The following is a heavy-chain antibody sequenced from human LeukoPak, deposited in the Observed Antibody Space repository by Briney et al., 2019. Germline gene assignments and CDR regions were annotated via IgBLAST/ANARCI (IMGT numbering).Heavy chain of an antibody. V-gene: IGHV4-59*08. CDR1: GDSINTYS. D-gene: IGHD2-8*01. J-gene: IGHJ5*02. CDR2: IYYSGST. Sequence: SETLSLTCTVSGDSINTYSWHWIRQPPGKGLEWIGHIYYSGSTNYNPSLRSRVTMSVDTSKNHFSLRLTSVTAADTAAYYCARRRQTGGVNGLHNWFDPWGQGILVTVSS. CDR3: ARRRQTGGVNGLHNWFDP.